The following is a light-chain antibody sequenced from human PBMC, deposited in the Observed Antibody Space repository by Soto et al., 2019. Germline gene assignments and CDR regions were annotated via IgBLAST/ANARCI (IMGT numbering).Light chain of an antibody. V-gene: IGLV2-14*02. J-gene: IGLJ2*01. Sequence: QSALTQPASVSGSPGQWITISCAGTNSDVGNYNLVSWYQHHPGKAPRLIIYAVSKRPSGISDRFSGSKSDSTASLTISGLQAEDEADYYCSSYTSSSTPVVFGGGTKLTVL. CDR1: NSDVGNYNL. CDR3: SSYTSSSTPVV. CDR2: AVS.